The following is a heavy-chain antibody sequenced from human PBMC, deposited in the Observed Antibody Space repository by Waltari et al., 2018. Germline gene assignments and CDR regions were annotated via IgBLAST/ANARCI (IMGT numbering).Heavy chain of an antibody. J-gene: IGHJ4*02. CDR3: ARGRRSPYFDWLSPQARYFDY. D-gene: IGHD3-9*01. Sequence: QVQLQQWGAGLLKPSETLSLTCAVYGGSFSGSYWDLMPQPPGQGRGWIGEINHSGSPNYIPCLKSRVTISVDTSKNQFSLKLSSVTAADTAVYYCARGRRSPYFDWLSPQARYFDYWGQGTLVTVSS. CDR1: GGSFSGSY. V-gene: IGHV4-34*01. CDR2: INHSGSP.